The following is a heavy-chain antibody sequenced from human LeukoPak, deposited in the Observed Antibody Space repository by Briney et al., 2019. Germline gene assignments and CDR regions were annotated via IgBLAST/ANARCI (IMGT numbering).Heavy chain of an antibody. D-gene: IGHD3-3*01. CDR3: ARDQVEKTYYDFWSGYHPDYYMDV. V-gene: IGHV1-69*05. CDR2: IIPIFGTA. CDR1: GGTFSSYA. J-gene: IGHJ6*03. Sequence: GASVKVSCKASGGTFSSYAISWVRQAPGQGLEWMGRIIPIFGTANYAQKFQGRVTITTDESTSTAYMELSSLRSEDTAVYYCARDQVEKTYYDFWSGYHPDYYMDVWGKGTTVTVSS.